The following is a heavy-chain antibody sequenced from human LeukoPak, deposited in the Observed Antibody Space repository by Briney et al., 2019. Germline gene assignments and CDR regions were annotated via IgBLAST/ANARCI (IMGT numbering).Heavy chain of an antibody. D-gene: IGHD2-15*01. Sequence: GGSLRLSCAASGFTFSSHAMSWVRQAPEKGLEWVSAISGSGGSTYYADSVKDRFTISRDNSKNTLYLQMNSLRAEDTAVYYCAKGRRHVLGYCSGGNCYGDYWGQGTLVTVSS. V-gene: IGHV3-23*01. CDR3: AKGRRHVLGYCSGGNCYGDY. CDR1: GFTFSSHA. CDR2: ISGSGGST. J-gene: IGHJ4*02.